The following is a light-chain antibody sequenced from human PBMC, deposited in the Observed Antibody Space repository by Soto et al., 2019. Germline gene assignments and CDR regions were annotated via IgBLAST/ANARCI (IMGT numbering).Light chain of an antibody. CDR2: EAS. V-gene: IGKV3-15*01. Sequence: EIVMTQSPATLSVSPGERATLSCRASQSVTSNLAWYRHKPGQAPSLLIYEASTRATGIPARFSGSGPGTEFTLTISSLQSEDFAIYYCQQYDNWPFTFGQGTKVDIK. CDR1: QSVTSN. J-gene: IGKJ2*01. CDR3: QQYDNWPFT.